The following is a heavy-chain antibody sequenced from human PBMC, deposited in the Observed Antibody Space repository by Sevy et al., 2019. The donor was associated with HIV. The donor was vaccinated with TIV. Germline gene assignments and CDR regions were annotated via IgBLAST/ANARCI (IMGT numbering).Heavy chain of an antibody. CDR3: ARDQPPVVALDY. J-gene: IGHJ4*02. Sequence: ASVKVSCKASGYTFTSYYMHWVRQAPGQGLEWMGIINPSGCSTSYAQKFQGRVTMTRDTSTSTVYMELSSLRSEDTAVYYCARDQPPVVALDYWGQGTLVTVSS. CDR2: INPSGCST. V-gene: IGHV1-46*01. D-gene: IGHD2-15*01. CDR1: GYTFTSYY.